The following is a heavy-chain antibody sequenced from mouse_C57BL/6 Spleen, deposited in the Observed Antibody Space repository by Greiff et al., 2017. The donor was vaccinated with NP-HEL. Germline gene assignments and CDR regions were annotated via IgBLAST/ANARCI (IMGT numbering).Heavy chain of an antibody. D-gene: IGHD1-1*01. CDR1: GYTFTDHT. CDR3: ARYGPYYFDY. V-gene: IGHV1-78*01. J-gene: IGHJ2*01. Sequence: VQLQQSDAELVKPGASVKISCKVSGYTFTDHTVHWMKQRPEQGLEWIGSIYPRDGGTKYNEKFKGKATLTADKSSSKAYMQLNSLTSEDSAVYFCARYGPYYFDYWGQGTTLTVSS. CDR2: IYPRDGGT.